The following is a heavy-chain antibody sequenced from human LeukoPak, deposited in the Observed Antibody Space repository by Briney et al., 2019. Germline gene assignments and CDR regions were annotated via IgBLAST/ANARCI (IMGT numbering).Heavy chain of an antibody. CDR1: GFTFSSYA. V-gene: IGHV3-23*01. CDR2: ISGSGGST. D-gene: IGHD3-22*01. Sequence: GGSLRLSCAASGFTFSSYAMSWVRQAPGKGLEWVSAISGSGGSTYYADSVKGRFTISRDNSKNTLYLQMNSLRAEDTAVYYRAVLGGVVITSYYFDYWGQGTLVTVSS. CDR3: AVLGGVVITSYYFDY. J-gene: IGHJ4*02.